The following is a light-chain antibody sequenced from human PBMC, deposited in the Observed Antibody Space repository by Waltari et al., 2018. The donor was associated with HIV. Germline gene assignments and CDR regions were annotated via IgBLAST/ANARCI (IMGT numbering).Light chain of an antibody. CDR1: QSLLRNNGYNY. CDR3: MQSLQTPRT. Sequence: DIVMTQSPLSLSVAPGEPASISCRSSQSLLRNNGYNYLDWYIQKPGQYPQVLICLGSHRATGVPDMFSGSGSGTDFTLKINRVEAEDVGVYFCMQSLQTPRTFGQGTKVEMK. CDR2: LGS. J-gene: IGKJ1*01. V-gene: IGKV2-28*01.